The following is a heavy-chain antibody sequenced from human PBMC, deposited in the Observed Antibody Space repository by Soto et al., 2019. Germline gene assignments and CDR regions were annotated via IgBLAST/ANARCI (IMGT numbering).Heavy chain of an antibody. Sequence: ASVKVSCKASGYTFTRSGISWVRQAPGQGLEWMGWISTYNGDTNYAQTFQGRVTMTTDTSTSTAYMELRSLRSDDTAVYYCARILGDFYYYGMDVWGQGTTVTVSS. CDR2: ISTYNGDT. CDR1: GYTFTRSG. V-gene: IGHV1-18*01. J-gene: IGHJ6*02. D-gene: IGHD2-21*01. CDR3: ARILGDFYYYGMDV.